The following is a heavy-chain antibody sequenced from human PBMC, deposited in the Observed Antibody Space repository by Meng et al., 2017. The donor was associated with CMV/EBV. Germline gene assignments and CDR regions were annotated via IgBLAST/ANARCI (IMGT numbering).Heavy chain of an antibody. D-gene: IGHD2-2*01. Sequence: GGSLRLSCAASGFTFSDSTMHWVRQASGKGLEWVGHIRNKANNYATAYAASVKGRFTISRDDSSSTTYLQLSSVKADDTAVYYCVAPSCSSTNCYAADFWGQGTLVPSPQ. CDR1: GFTFSDST. CDR2: IRNKANNYAT. J-gene: IGHJ4*02. V-gene: IGHV3-73*01. CDR3: VAPSCSSTNCYAADF.